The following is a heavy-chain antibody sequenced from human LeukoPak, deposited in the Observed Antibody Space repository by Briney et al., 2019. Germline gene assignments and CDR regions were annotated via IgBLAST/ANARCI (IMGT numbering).Heavy chain of an antibody. D-gene: IGHD6-13*01. CDR2: ISWEGSTT. V-gene: IGHV3-43*01. J-gene: IGHJ4*02. CDR3: AKARSSSWSYLES. CDR1: GVAFVDPT. Sequence: GALRLFCSTSGVAFVDPTRHRFRHLPGKGLLWVSIISWEGSTTYYADSVKDRFTISRDTNKNSLYLQMNSLRTEDTALYYCAKARSSSWSYLESWGQGTLVTVSS.